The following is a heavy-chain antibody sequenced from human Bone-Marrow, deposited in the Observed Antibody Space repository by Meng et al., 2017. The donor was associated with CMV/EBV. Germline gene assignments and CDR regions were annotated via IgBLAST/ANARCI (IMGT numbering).Heavy chain of an antibody. CDR3: AWIGVGGTTRFDP. J-gene: IGHJ5*02. V-gene: IGHV1-69-2*01. D-gene: IGHD1/OR15-1a*01. CDR1: GGNFSKEF. CDR2: VEPEVGAT. Sequence: KVSGGNFSKEFMCWVQQAPGKGLEWMGRVEPEVGATVYAQKFQGRVKITADTSTDTTYMEISRLRPEDTAVYYCAWIGVGGTTRFDPWGQGTLVTVSS.